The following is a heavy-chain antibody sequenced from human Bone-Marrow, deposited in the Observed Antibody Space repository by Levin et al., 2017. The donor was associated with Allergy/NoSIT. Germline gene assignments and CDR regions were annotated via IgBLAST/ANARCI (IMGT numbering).Heavy chain of an antibody. J-gene: IGHJ2*01. CDR2: IDGDEIST. V-gene: IGHV3-74*01. CDR3: ARAWDYYDRSGYWGHWYLDR. D-gene: IGHD3-22*01. CDR1: GFTFSRFW. Sequence: SCAASGFTFSRFWMHWVRQAPGKGLLWLSRIDGDEISTSYADSVKGRFTISRDNAKNTLYLQMNSLRVEDTAVYYCARAWDYYDRSGYWGHWYLDRWGRGTLVSVSA.